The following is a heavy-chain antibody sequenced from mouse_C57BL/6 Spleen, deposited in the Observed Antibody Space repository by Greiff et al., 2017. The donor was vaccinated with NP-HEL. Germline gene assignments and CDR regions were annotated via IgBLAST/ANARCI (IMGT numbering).Heavy chain of an antibody. V-gene: IGHV1-15*01. Sequence: QVQLQQSGAELVRPGASVTLSCKASGYTFTDYEMHWVKQTPVHGLEWIGAIDPETGGTAYNQKFKGKAILTADKSSSTAYMELRSLTSEDSAVYYCTRDLYGSSYRYFDVWGTGTTVTVSS. CDR1: GYTFTDYE. D-gene: IGHD1-1*01. J-gene: IGHJ1*03. CDR2: IDPETGGT. CDR3: TRDLYGSSYRYFDV.